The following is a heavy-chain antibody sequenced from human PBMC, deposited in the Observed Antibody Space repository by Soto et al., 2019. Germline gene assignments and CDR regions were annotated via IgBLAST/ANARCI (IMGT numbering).Heavy chain of an antibody. CDR2: IYYSGST. V-gene: IGHV4-30-4*01. D-gene: IGHD3-3*01. CDR1: GGSISSGDYY. CDR3: ARYAYDFWSGYGYYGMDV. Sequence: QVQLQESGPGLVKPSQTLSLTCTVSGGSISSGDYYWSWIRQPPGKGLEWIGYIYYSGSTYYNPSRKSRVTLSVDTSKTQFSLKLSSVTAADTAVYYCARYAYDFWSGYGYYGMDVWGQGTTVTVSS. J-gene: IGHJ6*02.